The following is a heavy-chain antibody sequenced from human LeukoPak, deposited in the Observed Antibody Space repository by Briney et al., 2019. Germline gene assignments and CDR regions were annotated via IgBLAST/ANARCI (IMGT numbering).Heavy chain of an antibody. CDR2: IYTSGST. J-gene: IGHJ4*02. CDR1: GGSISSYY. Sequence: SETLSLTCTVSGGSISSYYWSWIRQPAGKGLEWIGRIYTSGSTNYNPSLKSRVTMSVDTPKNQFSLKLSSVTAADTAVYYCVLTKYYYDSSGYSKEIFDYWGQGTLVTVSS. CDR3: VLTKYYYDSSGYSKEIFDY. D-gene: IGHD3-22*01. V-gene: IGHV4-4*07.